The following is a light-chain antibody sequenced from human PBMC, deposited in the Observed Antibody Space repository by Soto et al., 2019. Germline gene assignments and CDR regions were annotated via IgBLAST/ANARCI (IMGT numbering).Light chain of an antibody. CDR2: AAS. Sequence: DVQMTQSPSSLFASIGDRVTITCRASQTISNYLNWYRQKPGKAPKLLIYAASSLQSGVPSRFSGSGSGTEFTLTISSLQPDDFATYYCQQYNSYSPLTFGGGTKVDI. V-gene: IGKV1-16*01. J-gene: IGKJ4*01. CDR3: QQYNSYSPLT. CDR1: QTISNY.